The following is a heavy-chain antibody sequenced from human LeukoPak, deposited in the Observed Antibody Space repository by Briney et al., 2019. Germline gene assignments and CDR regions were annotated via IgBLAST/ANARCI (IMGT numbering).Heavy chain of an antibody. Sequence: PSETLSLTCTVSGYSISSGYYWGWIRQPPGKGLEWIGSIYHSGSTYYNPSLKSRVTISVDTSKNQFSLKLSSVTAADTAVYYCASAYYHNSSGYSYWYFDLWGRGTLVTVSS. CDR1: GYSISSGYY. CDR3: ASAYYHNSSGYSYWYFDL. D-gene: IGHD3-22*01. J-gene: IGHJ2*01. V-gene: IGHV4-38-2*02. CDR2: IYHSGST.